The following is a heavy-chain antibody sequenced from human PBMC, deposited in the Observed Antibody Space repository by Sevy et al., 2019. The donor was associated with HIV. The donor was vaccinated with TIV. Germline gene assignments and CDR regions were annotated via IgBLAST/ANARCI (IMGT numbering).Heavy chain of an antibody. J-gene: IGHJ5*02. V-gene: IGHV3-11*01. D-gene: IGHD3-10*01. CDR3: AREYTTFTPYITKGWFDP. Sequence: GGSLRLSCAASGFTFSDYYISWVRQAPGKGLEWISYISSSGSTIYYADSVKGRFTISRDNAKNSLYLQMNSLGADDTAVYYGAREYTTFTPYITKGWFDPWGQGTLVTVSS. CDR2: ISSSGSTI. CDR1: GFTFSDYY.